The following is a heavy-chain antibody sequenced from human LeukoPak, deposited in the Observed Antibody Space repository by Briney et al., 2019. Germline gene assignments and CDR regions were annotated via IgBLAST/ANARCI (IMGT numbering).Heavy chain of an antibody. D-gene: IGHD3-3*01. CDR3: ARDSFWSGYYRYDY. V-gene: IGHV1-18*04. CDR1: GYTFTGYY. Sequence: ASVKVSCKASGYTFTGYYMHWVRQAPGQGLEWMGWISAYNGNTNYAQKLQGRVTMTTDTSTSTAYMELRSLRSDDTAVYYCARDSFWSGYYRYDYWGQGTLVTVSS. CDR2: ISAYNGNT. J-gene: IGHJ4*02.